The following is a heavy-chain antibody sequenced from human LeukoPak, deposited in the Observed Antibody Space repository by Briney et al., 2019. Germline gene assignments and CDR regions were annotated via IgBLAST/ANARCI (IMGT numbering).Heavy chain of an antibody. CDR3: ARQEYGSGSYSYL. V-gene: IGHV4-61*05. CDR1: GGSISSSSYY. D-gene: IGHD3-10*01. CDR2: IYYSGST. Sequence: SETLSLTCTVSGGSISSSSYYWGWIRQPPGKGLEWIGYIYYSGSTNYNPSLKSRVTISVDTSKNQFSLKLSSVTAADTAVYYCARQEYGSGSYSYLWGQGTLVTVSS. J-gene: IGHJ5*02.